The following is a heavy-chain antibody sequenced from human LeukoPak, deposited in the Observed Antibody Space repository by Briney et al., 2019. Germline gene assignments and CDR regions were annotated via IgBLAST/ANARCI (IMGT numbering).Heavy chain of an antibody. CDR2: INGDGRRI. J-gene: IGHJ4*02. CDR3: ARDRPDGRTSFDY. Sequence: GGSLRLSCAASGFTFSSHWMHWVRQVPGKGLVWVSRINGDGRRITYADSVKGRFTISRDNAKNTLLLQMDSLRAEGTALYYCARDRPDGRTSFDYWGLGTLVTVSS. D-gene: IGHD1-14*01. CDR1: GFTFSSHW. V-gene: IGHV3-74*03.